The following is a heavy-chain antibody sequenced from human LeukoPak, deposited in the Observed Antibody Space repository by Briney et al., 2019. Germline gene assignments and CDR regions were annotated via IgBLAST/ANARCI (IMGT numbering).Heavy chain of an antibody. J-gene: IGHJ4*02. CDR3: ARDPMTWELPHFDY. CDR2: ISGSGGST. Sequence: GGSLRLSCAASGFTFSSYAMSWVRQAPGKGLEWVSAISGSGGSTYYADSVKGRFTISRDNAKNSLYLQMNSLRAEDTALYYCARDPMTWELPHFDYWGQGTLVTVSS. D-gene: IGHD1-26*01. CDR1: GFTFSSYA. V-gene: IGHV3-23*01.